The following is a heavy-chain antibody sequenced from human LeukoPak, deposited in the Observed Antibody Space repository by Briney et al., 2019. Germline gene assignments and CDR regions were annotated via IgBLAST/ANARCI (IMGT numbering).Heavy chain of an antibody. J-gene: IGHJ3*02. V-gene: IGHV3-53*01. Sequence: GGSLRLSCAASGFTFSSYCMSWVRQAPGKGLEWVSVIYSSGSTYYADSVEGRFTISRDNSKNTLYLQMNGLRAEDTAVYYCARTKYYYDSSGYPDAFDIWGRGTMVTVSS. CDR1: GFTFSSYC. CDR3: ARTKYYYDSSGYPDAFDI. D-gene: IGHD3-22*01. CDR2: IYSSGST.